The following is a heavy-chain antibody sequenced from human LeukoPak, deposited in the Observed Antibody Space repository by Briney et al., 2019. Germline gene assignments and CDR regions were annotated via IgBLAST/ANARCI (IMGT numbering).Heavy chain of an antibody. CDR2: IYYSGST. D-gene: IGHD6-13*01. CDR3: ARYSSSSFDI. V-gene: IGHV4-39*07. Sequence: PSETLSLTCTVSGGSISSSSYYWGWIRQPPGKGLEWIGSIYYSGSTYYNPSLKSRVTISVDTSKNQFSLKLSSVTAADTAVYYCARYSSSSFDIWGQGTMVTVSS. CDR1: GGSISSSSYY. J-gene: IGHJ3*02.